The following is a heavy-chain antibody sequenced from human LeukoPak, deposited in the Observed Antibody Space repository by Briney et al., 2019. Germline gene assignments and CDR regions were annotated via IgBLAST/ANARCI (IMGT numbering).Heavy chain of an antibody. CDR3: AGPQTTYSSPYDY. V-gene: IGHV5-51*01. CDR2: IYPGDSDT. Sequence: GESLKISFKGSGYSFTSYWIGWVRQMPGKGLEWMGIIYPGDSDTRYSPSFQGQVTISADKSISTAYLQWSSLKASDTAMYYCAGPQTTYSSPYDYWGQGTLVTVSS. CDR1: GYSFTSYW. J-gene: IGHJ4*02. D-gene: IGHD6-13*01.